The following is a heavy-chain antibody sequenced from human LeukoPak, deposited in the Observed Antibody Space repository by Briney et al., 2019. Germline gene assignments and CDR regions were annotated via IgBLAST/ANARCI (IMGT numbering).Heavy chain of an antibody. CDR2: IYYSGST. V-gene: IGHV4-59*01. D-gene: IGHD4-11*01. CDR3: AATHVNTVTPFDY. Sequence: SETLSLTCTVSGGSISSYYWSWIRQPPGKGLEWIGYIYYSGSTNYNPSLKSRVTISVDTSKNQFSLKLSSVTAADTAVYYCAATHVNTVTPFDYWGQETLVTVSS. J-gene: IGHJ4*02. CDR1: GGSISSYY.